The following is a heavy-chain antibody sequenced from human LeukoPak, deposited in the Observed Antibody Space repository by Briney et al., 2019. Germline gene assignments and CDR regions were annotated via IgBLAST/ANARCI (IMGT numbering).Heavy chain of an antibody. CDR1: GYTFTSYA. CDR2: INTNTGNP. D-gene: IGHD3-22*01. J-gene: IGHJ5*02. V-gene: IGHV7-4-1*02. CDR3: ARDQYYYDSSGYYCYWFDP. Sequence: WASVKVSCKASGYTFTSYAMNWVRQAPGQGLEWMGWINTNTGNPTYAQGFTGRFVFSLDTSVSTAYLQISSLKAEDTAVYYCARDQYYYDSSGYYCYWFDPWGQGTLVTVSS.